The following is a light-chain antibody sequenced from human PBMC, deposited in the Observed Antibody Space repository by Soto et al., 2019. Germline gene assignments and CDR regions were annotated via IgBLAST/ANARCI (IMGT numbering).Light chain of an antibody. CDR2: DAS. Sequence: EIELTQSPATLSLSPGERATLSCRASQSVSSYLAWYQQKPGQAPRLIIYDASNRATGIPARFSGSGSGTVSTLTISSLDAEDFTVYYCQQRSNCYTFGQGTKVEIK. V-gene: IGKV3-11*01. J-gene: IGKJ2*01. CDR1: QSVSSY. CDR3: QQRSNCYT.